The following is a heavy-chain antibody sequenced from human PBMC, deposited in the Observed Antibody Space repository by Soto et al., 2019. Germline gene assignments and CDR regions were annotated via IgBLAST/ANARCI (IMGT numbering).Heavy chain of an antibody. CDR3: AKETNLDSSGYDY. V-gene: IGHV3-30*18. CDR1: GFTFSAYG. J-gene: IGHJ4*02. Sequence: QVQLVESGGGEVQPGTSLRLSCAASGFTFSAYGMHWVRQAPGKGLEWVAFMSYDEINTYYVDSVRGRFTISRDNFKNTLYLQMNSLRAEDTAMYYCAKETNLDSSGYDYWGQGTLVTVSS. D-gene: IGHD5-18*01. CDR2: MSYDEINT.